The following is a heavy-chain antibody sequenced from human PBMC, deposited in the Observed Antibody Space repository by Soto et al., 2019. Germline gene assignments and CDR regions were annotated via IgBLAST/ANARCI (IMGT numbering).Heavy chain of an antibody. CDR2: ISAYNGNT. V-gene: IGHV1-18*01. CDR1: GYTFTNYG. Sequence: GASVKVSCKASGYTFTNYGISWVRQAPAQGLEWMGWISAYNGNTDYAQKLQGRVTMTTDTSTSTAYMELRSLRSDDTAVNYCAKVGAYCVSTSCHNYWGQGTLVTVSP. CDR3: AKVGAYCVSTSCHNY. J-gene: IGHJ4*02. D-gene: IGHD2-2*02.